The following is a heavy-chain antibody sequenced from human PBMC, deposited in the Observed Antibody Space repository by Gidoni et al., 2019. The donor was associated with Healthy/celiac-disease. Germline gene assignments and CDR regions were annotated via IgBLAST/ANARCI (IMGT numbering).Heavy chain of an antibody. CDR1: GATFSSYT. Sequence: QVQLVQSGAEVKKPGSSVNVSCKASGATFSSYTISWVRQAPGQGLEWMGRIIPILGIANYAQKFQGRVTNTADKSTSTAYMELSSLRSEDTAVYYCAREAAIRGPITFDPWGQGTLVTVSS. D-gene: IGHD3-10*01. V-gene: IGHV1-69*08. CDR2: IIPILGIA. CDR3: AREAAIRGPITFDP. J-gene: IGHJ5*02.